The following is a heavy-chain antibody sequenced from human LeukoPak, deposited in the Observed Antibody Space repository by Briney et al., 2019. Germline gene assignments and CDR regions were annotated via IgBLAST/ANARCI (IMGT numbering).Heavy chain of an antibody. J-gene: IGHJ3*02. CDR3: ARDKGTTHPGTFDI. CDR2: ISYDGSNK. D-gene: IGHD4-17*01. Sequence: GGSLRLSCAASGFTFSSYAMHWVRQAPGKGLEWVAVISYDGSNKYYADSVKGQFTISRDNSKNTLYLQMNSLRAEDTAVYYCARDKGTTHPGTFDIWGQGTMVTVSS. V-gene: IGHV3-30-3*01. CDR1: GFTFSSYA.